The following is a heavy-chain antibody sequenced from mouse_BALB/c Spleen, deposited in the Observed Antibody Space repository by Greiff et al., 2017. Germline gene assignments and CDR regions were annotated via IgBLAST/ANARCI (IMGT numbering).Heavy chain of an antibody. CDR2: ILPGSGST. D-gene: IGHD1-2*01. J-gene: IGHJ4*01. CDR3: ARYGYLYYYAMDY. V-gene: IGHV1-9*01. CDR1: GYTFSSYW. Sequence: VQLQQSGAELMKPGASVKISCKATGYTFSSYWIEWVKQRPGHGLEWIGEILPGSGSTNYNEKFKGKATFTADTSSNTAYMQLSSLTSEDSAVYYCARYGYLYYYAMDYWGQGTSVTVSS.